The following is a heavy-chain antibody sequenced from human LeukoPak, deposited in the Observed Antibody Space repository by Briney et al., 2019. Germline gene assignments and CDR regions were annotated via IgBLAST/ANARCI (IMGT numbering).Heavy chain of an antibody. Sequence: PGGSLRLSCAASGLTFSTHSMTGARQAPGKGLDWVSSIGGSGTGTYYADSVKGRFTMSRDNARNTLFLQMSALRVDDTAMYYCVPDHGTGGQATLVTVSS. V-gene: IGHV3-23*01. CDR2: IGGSGTGT. CDR1: GLTFSTHS. J-gene: IGHJ4*02. CDR3: VPDHGT.